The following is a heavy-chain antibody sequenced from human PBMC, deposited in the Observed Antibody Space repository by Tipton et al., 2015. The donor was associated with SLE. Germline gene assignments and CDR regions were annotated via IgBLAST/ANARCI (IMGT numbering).Heavy chain of an antibody. Sequence: TLSLTCAVYGGSFSGYYWSWIRQPPGKGLEWIGEINHSGSTNYNPSLKSRVTISVDTSKNQFSLKLSSVTAADTAVYYCASSQPQQLVDYWGQGTLVTVSS. CDR2: INHSGST. CDR3: ASSQPQQLVDY. J-gene: IGHJ4*02. D-gene: IGHD6-6*01. CDR1: GGSFSGYY. V-gene: IGHV4-34*01.